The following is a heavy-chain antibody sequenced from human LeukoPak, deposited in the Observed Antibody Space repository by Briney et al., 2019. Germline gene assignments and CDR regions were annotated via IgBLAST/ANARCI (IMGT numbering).Heavy chain of an antibody. J-gene: IGHJ4*02. CDR2: IYYSGST. D-gene: IGHD5-18*01. V-gene: IGHV4-61*01. CDR1: GGSISSGSYY. CDR3: ARSTPGYSYGQDANFDY. Sequence: PSQTLSLTCTVSGGSISSGSYYWSWVRQPPGKGLEWIGYIYYSGSTNYNPSLKSRVTISVDTSKNQFSLKLSSVTAADTAVYYCARSTPGYSYGQDANFDYWGQGTLVTVSS.